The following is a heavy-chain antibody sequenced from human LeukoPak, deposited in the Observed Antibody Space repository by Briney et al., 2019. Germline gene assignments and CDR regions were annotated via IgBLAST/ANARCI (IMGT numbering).Heavy chain of an antibody. CDR2: IYSVGIT. CDR1: GFTVSSNY. J-gene: IGHJ4*02. V-gene: IGHV3-66*01. CDR3: ARGGSVAARLDY. Sequence: GSLRLSCAASGFTVSSNYMSWVRQAPGRGLEWVSVIYSVGITYYADSVKGRFTISRDNSKNTLCLQMNSLRAEDTAVYYCARGGSVAARLDYWGQGTLVTVSS. D-gene: IGHD6-6*01.